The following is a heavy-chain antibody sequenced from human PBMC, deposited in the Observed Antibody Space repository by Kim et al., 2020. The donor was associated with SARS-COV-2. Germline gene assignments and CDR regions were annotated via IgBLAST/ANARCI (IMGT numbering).Heavy chain of an antibody. D-gene: IGHD1-26*01. CDR3: ARDPSYLQRIVGATILDY. J-gene: IGHJ4*02. Sequence: VRGRLTISRDNSKNTLYLQMNSLRAEDTAVYYCARDPSYLQRIVGATILDYWGQGTLVTVSS. V-gene: IGHV3-30*01.